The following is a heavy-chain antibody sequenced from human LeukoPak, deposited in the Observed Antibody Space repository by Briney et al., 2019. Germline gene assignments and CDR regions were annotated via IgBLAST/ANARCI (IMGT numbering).Heavy chain of an antibody. V-gene: IGHV4-38-2*02. D-gene: IGHD6-19*01. CDR3: AREDDSSGWYEAWFDP. J-gene: IGHJ5*02. CDR1: GYSISSGYY. Sequence: SETLSLTCAVSGYSISSGYYWGWIRQPPGKGLEWIGSIYHSGSTYYNPSLKSRVTISVDTSKNQFSLKLSSVTAADTAVYYCAREDDSSGWYEAWFDPWGQGTLVTVSS. CDR2: IYHSGST.